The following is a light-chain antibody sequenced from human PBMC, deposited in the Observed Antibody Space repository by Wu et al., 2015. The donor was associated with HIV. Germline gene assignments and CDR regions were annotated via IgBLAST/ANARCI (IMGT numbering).Light chain of an antibody. CDR3: QQSYNTPFT. CDR2: AAS. V-gene: IGKV1-39*01. Sequence: DIQMTQSPSSLSASVGDRVTITCRSSQTISTYLNWYQQKPGKAPKLLISAASNLQSGVPSRFGGSGSGTDFTLTISSLQAEDFATYYCQQSYNTPFTFGPGTKVEIK. CDR1: QTISTY. J-gene: IGKJ3*01.